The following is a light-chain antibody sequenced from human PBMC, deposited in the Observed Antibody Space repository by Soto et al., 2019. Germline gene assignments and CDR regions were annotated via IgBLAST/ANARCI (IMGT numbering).Light chain of an antibody. J-gene: IGKJ2*01. CDR3: QQYGSSPLYT. V-gene: IGKV3-20*01. Sequence: IVLTQSPGTLSLSPGERATLSCRASQSVSSSYLAWYQHKAGQAPRLLIYGASSRATGSPDRFSGSGSGTDFTLTISRLEPEDFAVYYCQQYGSSPLYTFGQGTQLEIK. CDR1: QSVSSSY. CDR2: GAS.